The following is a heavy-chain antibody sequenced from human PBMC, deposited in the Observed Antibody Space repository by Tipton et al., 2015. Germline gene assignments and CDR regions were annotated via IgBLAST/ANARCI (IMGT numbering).Heavy chain of an antibody. CDR3: ARSITMILVVPPYYGMDV. Sequence: QSGPEVKKPGASVKVSCKASGYTFSSYGISWVRQAPGQGLEWMGWINPYNGNTIYAQQLQGRVTMTTDTYTSTAYMDLRSLRSDDTAVYYCARSITMILVVPPYYGMDVWGQGTTVTVSS. V-gene: IGHV1-18*01. D-gene: IGHD3-22*01. CDR1: GYTFSSYG. J-gene: IGHJ6*02. CDR2: INPYNGNT.